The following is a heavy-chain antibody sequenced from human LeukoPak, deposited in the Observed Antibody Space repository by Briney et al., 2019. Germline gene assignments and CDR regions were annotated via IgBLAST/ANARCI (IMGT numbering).Heavy chain of an antibody. CDR1: GFTFSIHG. J-gene: IGHJ4*02. V-gene: IGHV3-33*08. Sequence: GGSLRLSCAASGFTFSIHGRHWVRQAPGKGLEWVAVVWYDGIKKHYADSVKGRFTISRDNSKNTLYLQMNSLRAEDTAVYYCARDISFYADDHWGQGTLVTVSS. D-gene: IGHD2-2*01. CDR2: VWYDGIKK. CDR3: ARDISFYADDH.